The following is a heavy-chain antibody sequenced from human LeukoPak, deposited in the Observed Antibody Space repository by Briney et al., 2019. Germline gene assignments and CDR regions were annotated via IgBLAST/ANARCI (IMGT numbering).Heavy chain of an antibody. CDR2: MYYSGST. CDR3: ARAGQCGGDCYSLDY. V-gene: IGHV4-59*01. D-gene: IGHD2-21*02. CDR1: GGSINGYS. Sequence: PSETLSLTCTVSGGSINGYSWTWIRQPPGTGLEWIGYMYYSGSTNYNPSLKSRVTISVDTSKNQFSLKLRSVTAADTAVYYCARAGQCGGDCYSLDYWGQGTLVTVSS. J-gene: IGHJ4*02.